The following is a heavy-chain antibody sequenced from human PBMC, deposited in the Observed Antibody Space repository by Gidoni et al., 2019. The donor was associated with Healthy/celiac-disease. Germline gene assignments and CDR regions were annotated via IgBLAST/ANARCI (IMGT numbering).Heavy chain of an antibody. CDR1: AGSISSYY. V-gene: IGHV4-59*01. D-gene: IGHD2-21*02. Sequence: QVQLQESGPGLVKPSETLSLTCTVSAGSISSYYWSWIRPPPGKGLEWIGYIYYSGSTNYNPSLKSRVTISVDTSKNQFSLKLSSVTAADTAVYYCASCGGDCYFGLGYWGQGTLVTVSS. J-gene: IGHJ4*02. CDR2: IYYSGST. CDR3: ASCGGDCYFGLGY.